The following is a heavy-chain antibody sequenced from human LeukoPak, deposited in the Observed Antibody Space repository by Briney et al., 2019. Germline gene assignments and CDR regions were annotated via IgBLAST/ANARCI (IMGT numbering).Heavy chain of an antibody. CDR2: INPNSGGT. Sequence: ASVKVSCKASGYTFTGYYMHWVRQAPGQGLEWMGWINPNSGGTNYAQKFQGWVTMTRDTSISTAYMELSRLRSDDTAVYYCAASTSPSSWFDPWGQGTLVTVFS. J-gene: IGHJ5*02. D-gene: IGHD2-2*01. V-gene: IGHV1-2*04. CDR3: AASTSPSSWFDP. CDR1: GYTFTGYY.